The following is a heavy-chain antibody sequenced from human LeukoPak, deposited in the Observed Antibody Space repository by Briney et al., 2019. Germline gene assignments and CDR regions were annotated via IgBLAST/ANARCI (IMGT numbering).Heavy chain of an antibody. CDR2: IGIDSGNT. J-gene: IGHJ4*02. CDR1: GFPFIEYS. CDR3: ARDYNYAFDN. D-gene: IGHD1-1*01. V-gene: IGHV3-48*01. Sequence: GGSLRLSCTASGFPFIEYSMNWVRQAPGKGLEWISYIGIDSGNTKYADSVRGRFTISTDKAKNSLYLQMNSLRVGDTAVYYCARDYNYAFDNWGQGTLVSVAS.